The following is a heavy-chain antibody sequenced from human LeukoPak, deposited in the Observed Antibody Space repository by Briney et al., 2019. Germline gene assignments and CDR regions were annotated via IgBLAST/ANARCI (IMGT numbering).Heavy chain of an antibody. CDR1: GYTFTGYY. D-gene: IGHD3-10*01. J-gene: IGHJ4*02. Sequence: GASVKVSCKASGYTFTGYYIHWVRQAPGQGLEWMGWINASSGATNYAQKFQGRVTMTRDTSINTAYMEVSRLTSDDTAVYYCARIPVRGVTCGDCYYDYWGQGTLVPVSS. CDR3: ARIPVRGVTCGDCYYDY. CDR2: INASSGAT. V-gene: IGHV1-2*02.